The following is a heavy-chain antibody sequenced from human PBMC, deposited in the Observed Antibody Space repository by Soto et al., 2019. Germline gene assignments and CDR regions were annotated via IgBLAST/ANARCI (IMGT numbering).Heavy chain of an antibody. J-gene: IGHJ4*02. CDR3: VRGASLNFDY. Sequence: GGSLRLSCAASGFTFSTYWMHWVRQAPGKGLVWVSRINSDGSSTTYADSVKGRFTISRDNAKNTLYLQMNSLRAEDTAFYYCVRGASLNFDYWGQGTLVTVSS. CDR1: GFTFSTYW. V-gene: IGHV3-74*01. CDR2: INSDGSST. D-gene: IGHD1-26*01.